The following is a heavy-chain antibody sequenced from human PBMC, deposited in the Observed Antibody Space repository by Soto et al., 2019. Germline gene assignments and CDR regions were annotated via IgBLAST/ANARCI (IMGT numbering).Heavy chain of an antibody. V-gene: IGHV4-38-2*01. Sequence: PSETLSLTCAVSGDSISNGHYWAWIRRPPGTGLEWIGSIYHTGTTYYHPSLKSRVTISVDTSKNQFYLKLSYVTAADSAVYYCARTDVVGFYPYFGQGTLVTGS. CDR1: GDSISNGHY. J-gene: IGHJ4*02. CDR2: IYHTGTT. D-gene: IGHD3-10*02. CDR3: ARTDVVGFYPY.